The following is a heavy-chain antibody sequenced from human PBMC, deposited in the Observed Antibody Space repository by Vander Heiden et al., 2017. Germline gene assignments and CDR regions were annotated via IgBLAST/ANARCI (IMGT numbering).Heavy chain of an antibody. CDR3: ARGQAFGNWFDP. V-gene: IGHV4-31*03. Sequence: QVQLQKSGPGLVKHSQTLSLTCTVPGGSIRSGGYHWSWTRQHAGKGREWIGYIYYSGSTYSIPSLKCRVTISVDTSKNQFSLKLSSVTAADTAVYYCARGQAFGNWFDPWGQGTLVTVSS. CDR2: IYYSGST. J-gene: IGHJ5*02. CDR1: GGSIRSGGYH. D-gene: IGHD3-10*01.